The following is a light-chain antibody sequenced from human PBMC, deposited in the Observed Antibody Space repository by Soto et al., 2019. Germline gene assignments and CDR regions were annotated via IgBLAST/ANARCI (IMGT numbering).Light chain of an antibody. CDR3: QQYGSSPLT. J-gene: IGKJ4*01. V-gene: IGKV3-20*01. Sequence: EIVLTQSPATLSLSPGERATLSCRASQSVSSYLAWYQQKPGQAPRLLIYGASSRATGIPDRFSGSGSGTDFTLTISRLETEDFAVYYCQQYGSSPLTFGGGTKLEIK. CDR2: GAS. CDR1: QSVSSY.